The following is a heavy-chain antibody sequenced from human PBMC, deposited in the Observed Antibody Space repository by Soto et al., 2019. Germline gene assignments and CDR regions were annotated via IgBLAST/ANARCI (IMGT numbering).Heavy chain of an antibody. CDR1: GDSVSSNSAA. Sequence: AQTLSLTCVISGDSVSSNSAAWNWIRQSPSRGLEWLGRTYYRSRWYNDYAVSVKSRITINPDTSKNQFSLQLNSVTPEDTAVYYCARGSRMYYDFWSGYPRKDYYYGMDVWGQGTTVTVSS. CDR2: TYYRSRWYN. CDR3: ARGSRMYYDFWSGYPRKDYYYGMDV. J-gene: IGHJ6*02. V-gene: IGHV6-1*01. D-gene: IGHD3-3*01.